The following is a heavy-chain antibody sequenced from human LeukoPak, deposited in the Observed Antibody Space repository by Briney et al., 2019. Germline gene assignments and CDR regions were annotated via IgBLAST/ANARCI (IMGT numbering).Heavy chain of an antibody. CDR2: MYYGGST. V-gene: IGHV4-59*01. CDR1: GGSISSYY. Sequence: SETLSLTCTVSGGSISSYYWSWIRQPPGKGLEWIGYMYYGGSTNYNPSLKSRVTISVDTSKNQFSLKLSSVTAADTAVYYCARGIIVGATWGENYNCFDPWGQGTLVTVSS. CDR3: ARGIIVGATWGENYNCFDP. J-gene: IGHJ5*02. D-gene: IGHD1-26*01.